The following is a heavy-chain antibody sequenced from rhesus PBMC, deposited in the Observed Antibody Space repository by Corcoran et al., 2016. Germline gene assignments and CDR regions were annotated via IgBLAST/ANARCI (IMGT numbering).Heavy chain of an antibody. CDR1: GGSISGYW. D-gene: IGHD5-24*01. CDR3: ARATVGTAIGDY. CDR2: IGGSSGST. V-gene: IGHV4-165*01. Sequence: QVQLQESGPGLVTPSETLSLTCACSGGSISGYWWGWLRQPPGKGLGWIGDIGGSSGSTYYNPSLKSRVTISTDTSKNQFSLKLSSVTAADTAVYYCARATVGTAIGDYWGQGVLVTVSS. J-gene: IGHJ4*01.